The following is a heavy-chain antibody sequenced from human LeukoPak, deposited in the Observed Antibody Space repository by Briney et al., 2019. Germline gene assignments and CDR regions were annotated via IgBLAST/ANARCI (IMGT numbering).Heavy chain of an antibody. CDR2: IKQDGSEK. CDR1: GFTFNTYA. J-gene: IGHJ3*02. D-gene: IGHD3-9*01. CDR3: ARGYDIPWAFDI. V-gene: IGHV3-7*01. Sequence: GGSLRLSCAASGFTFNTYAIHWVRQAPGKGLEWVANIKQDGSEKYYVDSVKGRFIISRDNARNSLYLQMNSLRAEDTAVYYCARGYDIPWAFDIWGQGTMVTVSS.